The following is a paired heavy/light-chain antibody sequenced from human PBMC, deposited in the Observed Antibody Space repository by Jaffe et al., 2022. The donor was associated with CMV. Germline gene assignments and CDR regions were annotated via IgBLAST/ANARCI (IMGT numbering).Light chain of an antibody. J-gene: IGLJ2*01. CDR1: ALPKQY. V-gene: IGLV3-25*03. CDR2: KDS. Sequence: SYELTQPPSVSVSPGQTARITCSGDALPKQYAYWYQQKPGQAPVLVIYKDSERPSGIPERFSGSSSGTTVTLTISGVQAEDEADYYCQSADSSGTYHVVFGGGTKLTVL. CDR3: QSADSSGTYHVV.
Heavy chain of an antibody. CDR3: ARHLWERSSPDAYYYYMDV. Sequence: EVQLVQSGAEVKKPGESLRISCKGSGYSFTSYWISWVRQMPGKGLEWMGRIDPSDSYTNYSPSFQGHVTISADKSISTAYLQWSSLKASDTAMYYCARHLWERSSPDAYYYYMDVWGKGTTVTVSS. CDR1: GYSFTSYW. D-gene: IGHD3-3*02. CDR2: IDPSDSYT. V-gene: IGHV5-10-1*03. J-gene: IGHJ6*03.